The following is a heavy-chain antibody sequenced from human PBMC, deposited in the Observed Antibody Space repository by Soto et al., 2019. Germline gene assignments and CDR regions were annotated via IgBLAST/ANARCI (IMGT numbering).Heavy chain of an antibody. Sequence: SETLSLTCTVSGGSISSSSYYWGWIRQPPGKGLEWIGSIYYSGSTYYNPSLKSRVTISVDTSKNQFSLKLSSVTAADTAVYYCARPAAMGASGFDYWGQGTLVTVSS. CDR1: GGSISSSSYY. CDR3: ARPAAMGASGFDY. V-gene: IGHV4-39*01. D-gene: IGHD1-26*01. J-gene: IGHJ4*02. CDR2: IYYSGST.